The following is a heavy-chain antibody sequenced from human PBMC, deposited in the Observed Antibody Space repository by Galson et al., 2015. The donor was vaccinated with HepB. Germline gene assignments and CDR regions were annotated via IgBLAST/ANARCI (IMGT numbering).Heavy chain of an antibody. D-gene: IGHD3-22*01. V-gene: IGHV1-69*13. CDR3: ARDSSGYPFQF. Sequence: SVKVSCKASGGTFSTYSLSWVRQAPGQGLQWMGGIIPTSGAAPTAQRFQGRVTFTADGSTSTAYMELSNLRSDDTAVYYCARDSSGYPFQFWGQGTLVTVSS. CDR1: GGTFSTYS. J-gene: IGHJ4*02. CDR2: IIPTSGAA.